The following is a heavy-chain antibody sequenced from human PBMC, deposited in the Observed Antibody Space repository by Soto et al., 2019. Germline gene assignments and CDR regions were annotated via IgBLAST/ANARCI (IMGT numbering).Heavy chain of an antibody. CDR2: INPNGGST. J-gene: IGHJ4*02. V-gene: IGHV1-46*01. CDR1: GYTFSSYY. D-gene: IGHD5-12*01. Sequence: GASVKVSCKASGYTFSSYYIHWVRQAPGQGLEWIGIINPNGGSTNYAQNFKGRLTVTRDTSTATVYMDLSALTSDDTAMYYCARDVGVDIVSTSSGTVAGSGDYWGQGTLVTVSS. CDR3: ARDVGVDIVSTSSGTVAGSGDY.